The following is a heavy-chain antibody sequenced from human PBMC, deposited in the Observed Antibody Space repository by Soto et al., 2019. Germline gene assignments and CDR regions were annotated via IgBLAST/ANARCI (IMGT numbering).Heavy chain of an antibody. J-gene: IGHJ6*03. Sequence: ETLSLTCTVSGGSISSYYWSWIRQPPGKGLEWIGYIYYSGSTNYNPSLKSRVTISVDTSKNQFSLKLSSVTAADTAVYYCARLAPKHSSGWYYYYYYMDVWGKGTTVTVSS. V-gene: IGHV4-59*08. CDR2: IYYSGST. D-gene: IGHD6-19*01. CDR1: GGSISSYY. CDR3: ARLAPKHSSGWYYYYYYMDV.